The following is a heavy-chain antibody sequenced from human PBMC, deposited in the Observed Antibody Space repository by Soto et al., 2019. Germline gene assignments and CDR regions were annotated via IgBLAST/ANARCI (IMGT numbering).Heavy chain of an antibody. CDR1: GYTFSSYA. D-gene: IGHD2-2*01. CDR2: INAGNGNT. Sequence: ASVKVSCKAAGYTFSSYAMHWVRQAPGQRLEWMGWINAGNGNTKYSQKFQGRVTITRDTSASTAYMELSSLRSEDTAVYYCARDIVVPAPYGMDVWGQGTTVTVSS. J-gene: IGHJ6*02. CDR3: ARDIVVPAPYGMDV. V-gene: IGHV1-3*01.